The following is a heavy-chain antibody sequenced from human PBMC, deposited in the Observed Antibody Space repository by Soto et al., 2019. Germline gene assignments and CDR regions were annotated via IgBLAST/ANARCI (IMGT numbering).Heavy chain of an antibody. CDR2: INPNSGGT. Sequence: ASVKVSCKASGGTFRNYPINWVRQAPGQGLEWMGWINPNSGGTNYAQKFQGWVTMTRDTSISTAYMELSRLRSDDTAVYYCARAGSNLGYYDSSGYHSYWFDPWGQGTLVTVSS. CDR1: GGTFRNYP. J-gene: IGHJ5*02. D-gene: IGHD3-22*01. CDR3: ARAGSNLGYYDSSGYHSYWFDP. V-gene: IGHV1-2*04.